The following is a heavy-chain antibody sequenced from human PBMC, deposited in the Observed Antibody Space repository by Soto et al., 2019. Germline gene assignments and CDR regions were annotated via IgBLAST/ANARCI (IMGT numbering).Heavy chain of an antibody. CDR3: AKHSGGFDSSSSGYYYYMDV. V-gene: IGHV3-23*01. D-gene: IGHD6-6*01. J-gene: IGHJ6*03. CDR1: GFTFSSYA. CDR2: ISGSGGNT. Sequence: EVQLLESGGGLVQPGGSLRLSCAASGFTFSSYAMSWVRQAPGKGLEWVSGISGSGGNTYYADSVKGRFTISRDNSKDTLYLQMNSLRAEDTAVYYCAKHSGGFDSSSSGYYYYMDVWGKGTTVTVSS.